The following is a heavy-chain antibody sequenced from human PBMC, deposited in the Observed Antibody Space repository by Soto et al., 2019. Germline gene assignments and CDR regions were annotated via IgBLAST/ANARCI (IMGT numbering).Heavy chain of an antibody. CDR1: GINFHNYA. CDR2: INXXXXVX. Sequence: EVQVVESGGGLVQPGRSLRLSCVASGINFHNYAMQWARQVPGKDLEWVSGINXXXXVXXYADSVKGRFILSRDNAKXXXXXXXXXXXXXXXXXXXXXXXXXXXXXSDSWGPGTVVTVSS. V-gene: IGHV3-9*01. J-gene: IGHJ4*02. CDR3: XXXXXXXXXSDS.